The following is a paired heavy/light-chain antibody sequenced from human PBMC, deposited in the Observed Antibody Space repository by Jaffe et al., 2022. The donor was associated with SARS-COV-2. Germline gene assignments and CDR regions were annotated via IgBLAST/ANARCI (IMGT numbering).Light chain of an antibody. CDR2: STN. V-gene: IGLV8-61*01. CDR3: VLYMGSGIYV. CDR1: SGSVSTSYY. Sequence: QTVVTQEPSFSVSPGGTVTLTCGLSSGSVSTSYYPSWYQQTPGQAPRTLIYSTNTRSSGVPDRFSGSILGNKAALTITGAQADDESDYYCVLYMGSGIYVFGTGTKVTVL. J-gene: IGLJ1*01.
Heavy chain of an antibody. Sequence: VQVVESGGGLVQPGGSLRLSCSASGFTFSSYAMHWVRQAPGKGLEYVSGISSNGGSTNYADSVKGRFTISRDNSKNTLYLQMYSLRAEDTAAYHCVKEYCINGDCYKYFDYWGQGTLVTVSS. D-gene: IGHD2-8*01. CDR3: VKEYCINGDCYKYFDY. CDR1: GFTFSSYA. V-gene: IGHV3-64D*09. CDR2: ISSNGGST. J-gene: IGHJ4*02.